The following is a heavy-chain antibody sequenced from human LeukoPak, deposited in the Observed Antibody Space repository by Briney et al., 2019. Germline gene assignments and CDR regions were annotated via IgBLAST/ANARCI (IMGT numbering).Heavy chain of an antibody. CDR2: INPSGGST. D-gene: IGHD2-15*01. CDR3: ARDVSDCSGGSCYSYFDY. J-gene: IGHJ4*02. Sequence: ASVKVSCKASGYTFTSYMHWVRQAPGEGLEWMGIINPSGGSTSYAQKFQGRVTMTRDMSTSTVYMELSSLRSEDTAVYYCARDVSDCSGGSCYSYFDYWGQGTLVTVSS. CDR1: GYTFTSY. V-gene: IGHV1-46*01.